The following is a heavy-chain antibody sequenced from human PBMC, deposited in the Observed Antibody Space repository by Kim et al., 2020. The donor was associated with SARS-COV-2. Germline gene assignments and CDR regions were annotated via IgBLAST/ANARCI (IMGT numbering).Heavy chain of an antibody. Sequence: GGSLRLSCAASGFTFSSYAMHWVRQAPGKGLEWVAVISYDGSNKYYADSVKGRFTISRDNSKNTLYLQMNSLRAEDTAVYYCARGVGGSGPLDYWGQGTLVTVSS. CDR2: ISYDGSNK. J-gene: IGHJ4*02. CDR3: ARGVGGSGPLDY. CDR1: GFTFSSYA. D-gene: IGHD2-15*01. V-gene: IGHV3-30-3*01.